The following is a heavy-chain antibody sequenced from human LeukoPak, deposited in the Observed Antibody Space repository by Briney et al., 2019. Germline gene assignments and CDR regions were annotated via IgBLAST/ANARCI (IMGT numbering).Heavy chain of an antibody. CDR1: GFTFSSYE. CDR3: AKEKGDGYSGYDYYFDY. Sequence: QAGGSLRLSCAASGFTFSSYEMNWVRQAPGKGLEWVSYISRSGSVVYYADSVKGRFIISRDNAKNSLYLQMNSLRAEDTAVYYCAKEKGDGYSGYDYYFDYWGQGTLVTVSS. J-gene: IGHJ4*02. CDR2: ISRSGSVV. V-gene: IGHV3-48*03. D-gene: IGHD5-12*01.